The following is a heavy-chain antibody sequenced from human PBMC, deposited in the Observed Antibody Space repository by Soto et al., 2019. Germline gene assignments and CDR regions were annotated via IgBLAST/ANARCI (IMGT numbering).Heavy chain of an antibody. CDR1: GGSISSGDYY. CDR2: IYDSGST. CDR3: ARGYCSGGSCYSGYFDY. V-gene: IGHV4-30-4*01. J-gene: IGHJ4*02. Sequence: QVRLQESGPGLVKPSQTLSLMCTVSGGSISSGDYYWSWIRQPPGKGLEWIGYIYDSGSTYHNPSLKRRVTISVDTSKNQFSLKLSSVTAADTAVYYCARGYCSGGSCYSGYFDYWGQGTLVTVSS. D-gene: IGHD2-15*01.